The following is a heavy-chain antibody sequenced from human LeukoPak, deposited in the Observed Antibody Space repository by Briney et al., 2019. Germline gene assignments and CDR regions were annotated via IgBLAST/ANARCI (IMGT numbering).Heavy chain of an antibody. CDR2: IYHSGTT. D-gene: IGHD4-23*01. CDR1: GGSTSSGGYY. Sequence: SETLSLTCTVSGGSTSSGGYYWSWIRQHPGKGLEWIGYIYHSGTTYYNPSLKGRVSILVDTSKYQFSLSLSSVTAANTAVYYCARDYGGNSGWFDHWGQGRLVTVSS. J-gene: IGHJ5*02. V-gene: IGHV4-31*03. CDR3: ARDYGGNSGWFDH.